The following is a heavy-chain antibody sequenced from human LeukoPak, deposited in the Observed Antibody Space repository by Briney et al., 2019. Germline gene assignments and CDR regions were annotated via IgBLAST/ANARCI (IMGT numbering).Heavy chain of an antibody. CDR3: ARDHAIYGGNSGLVN. V-gene: IGHV4-4*07. D-gene: IGHD4-23*01. J-gene: IGHJ4*02. CDR2: IYTSGST. Sequence: SETLSLTCTVSGGSISSYHWSWIRQPAGKGLEWIGRIYTSGSTNFNPSLKSRVTMSVDTSKNQLSLKLSSVTAADTAVYYCARDHAIYGGNSGLVNWGQGTLVTVSS. CDR1: GGSISSYH.